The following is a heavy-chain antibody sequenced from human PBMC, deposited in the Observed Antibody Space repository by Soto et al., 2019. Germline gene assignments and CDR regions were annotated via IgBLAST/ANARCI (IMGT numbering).Heavy chain of an antibody. Sequence: VKVSCKASGGTFSSYAISWVRQAPGQGLEWMGGIIPIFGTANYAQKFQGRVTITADKSTSTAYMELSSLRSEDTAVYYCAGGARWELYYYYCGLDVWGQGTTVTVSS. CDR1: GGTFSSYA. D-gene: IGHD1-26*01. J-gene: IGHJ6*02. CDR2: IIPIFGTA. V-gene: IGHV1-69*06. CDR3: AGGARWELYYYYCGLDV.